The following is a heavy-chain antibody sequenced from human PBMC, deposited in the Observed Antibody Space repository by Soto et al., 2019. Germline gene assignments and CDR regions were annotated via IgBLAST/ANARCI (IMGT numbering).Heavy chain of an antibody. J-gene: IGHJ4*02. CDR1: GFTFSSYG. CDR3: AKDGGYSYGHNYYFDY. D-gene: IGHD5-18*01. V-gene: IGHV3-30*18. CDR2: ISYDGSNK. Sequence: GSLRLSCAASGFTFSSYGMHWVRQAPGKGLEWVAVISYDGSNKYYADSVKGRFTISRDNSKNTLYLQMNSLRAEDTAVYYCAKDGGYSYGHNYYFDYWGQGTLVTVSS.